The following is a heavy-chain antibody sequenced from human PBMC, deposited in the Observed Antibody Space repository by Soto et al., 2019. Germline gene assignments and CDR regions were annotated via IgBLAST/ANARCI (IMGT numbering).Heavy chain of an antibody. J-gene: IGHJ6*02. CDR2: MSPKSGSR. D-gene: IGHD1-26*01. CDR1: GYTFTNYD. Sequence: ASVKVSCKASGYTFTNYDINGVRQATGQWLEWMGWMSPKSGSRGNAQKFQGRVTMTTDSSISTAYMELSGLRSEDTAVYICARKGRDVYSHYYYYGMDVWGQGTTVTVS. V-gene: IGHV1-8*01. CDR3: ARKGRDVYSHYYYYGMDV.